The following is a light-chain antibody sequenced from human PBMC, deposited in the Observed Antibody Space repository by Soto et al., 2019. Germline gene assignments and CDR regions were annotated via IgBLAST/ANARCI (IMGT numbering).Light chain of an antibody. J-gene: IGLJ2*01. Sequence: QSALTQPPSASGSPGQSVTISCTGTSSDVGGYNYVSWYQQHPGKAPKIMIYEVSKRPSGVPDRLSGSKSGNTASLTVSGLQVEDEADYYCASYTGSDTLVFGGGTKLTVL. CDR3: ASYTGSDTLV. V-gene: IGLV2-8*01. CDR2: EVS. CDR1: SSDVGGYNY.